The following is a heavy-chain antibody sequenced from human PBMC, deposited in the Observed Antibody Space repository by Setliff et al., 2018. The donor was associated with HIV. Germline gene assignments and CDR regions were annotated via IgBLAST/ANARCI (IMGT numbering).Heavy chain of an antibody. CDR1: GGSISRCDYY. J-gene: IGHJ4*02. V-gene: IGHV4-30-4*08. CDR2: IYYSGST. CDR3: ARGGGDLSIYDY. Sequence: KPSETMSLTCTVSGGSISRCDYYWSWIRQPPGKGLEWIGYIYYSGSTYYNPSLKSRVTISVDTSKNQFSLKLSSVTAADTAVYYCARGGGDLSIYDYWGQGTLVTVSS. D-gene: IGHD2-21*02.